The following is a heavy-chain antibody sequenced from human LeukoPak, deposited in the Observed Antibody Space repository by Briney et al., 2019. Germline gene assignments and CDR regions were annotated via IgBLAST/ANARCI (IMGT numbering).Heavy chain of an antibody. CDR1: GFTFSTCA. D-gene: IGHD1-26*01. CDR2: ISGSGGST. CDR3: AKDRYSGSPYYFDY. J-gene: IGHJ4*02. V-gene: IGHV3-23*01. Sequence: GGSLRLSCAASGFTFSTCAMSWVRQAPGKGLEWVSAISGSGGSTYYADSVKGRFTISRDNSKNTLYLQMNSLRADDTAVYFCAKDRYSGSPYYFDYWGQGTLVTVSS.